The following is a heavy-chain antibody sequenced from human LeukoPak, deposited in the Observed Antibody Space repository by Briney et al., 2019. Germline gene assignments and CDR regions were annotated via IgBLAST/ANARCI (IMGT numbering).Heavy chain of an antibody. CDR2: INQAGTEK. V-gene: IGHV3-7*01. D-gene: IGHD6-13*01. Sequence: GGSLRLSCAASGFTFSTHWMTWVRQAPGKGLEWVANINQAGTEKYYVDSVKGRFTISRDNAKNSLSLQMNSLRAEDTAVYYCARDSIAAAGTPDYWGQGTLVTVPS. CDR3: ARDSIAAAGTPDY. CDR1: GFTFSTHW. J-gene: IGHJ4*02.